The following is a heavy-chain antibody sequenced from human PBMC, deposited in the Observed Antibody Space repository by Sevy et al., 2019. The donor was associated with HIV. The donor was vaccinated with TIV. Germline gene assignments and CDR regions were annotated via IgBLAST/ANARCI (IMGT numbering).Heavy chain of an antibody. D-gene: IGHD3-16*01. V-gene: IGHV3-15*01. CDR1: GFTFSIIY. J-gene: IGHJ3*02. CDR2: MKSKTDCGTT. Sequence: GGSLRLSCAASGFTFSIIYMNWVRQSPGKGLEWVGRMKSKTDCGTTDYAEPVKDKVTMSRDDSKNTLYLQMNSLNAGDTAVDDCTTVGCPSLVSEAFDIWGQGTMVTVSS. CDR3: TTVGCPSLVSEAFDI.